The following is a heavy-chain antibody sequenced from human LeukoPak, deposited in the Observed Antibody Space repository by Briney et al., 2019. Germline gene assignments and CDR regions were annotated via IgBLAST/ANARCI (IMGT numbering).Heavy chain of an antibody. D-gene: IGHD3-10*01. CDR1: GDSISSSNW. V-gene: IGHV4-4*02. CDR3: ARSFGSGNYFDY. J-gene: IGHJ4*02. Sequence: KPSGTLSLTCAVSGDSISSSNWWTWVRQPPGKGLEWIGEIYYNGVTNYNPSLKSRVTISVDKSKNQFSLKLSSVTAADTAVYYCARSFGSGNYFDYWGQGTLVTVSS. CDR2: IYYNGVT.